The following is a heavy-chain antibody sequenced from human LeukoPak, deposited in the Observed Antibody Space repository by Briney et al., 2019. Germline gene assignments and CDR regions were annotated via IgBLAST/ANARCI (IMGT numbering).Heavy chain of an antibody. CDR2: IRYDGSNK. J-gene: IGHJ4*02. CDR1: GFTFSSYG. CDR3: AKDREMATIIDY. D-gene: IGHD5-24*01. Sequence: GGSLRLSCAASGFTFSSYGLHWVRQAPGKGLEWVAFIRYDGSNKYYADSVKGRFTISRDNSKNTLYLQMNSLRAEDTAVYYCAKDREMATIIDYWGQGTLVTVSS. V-gene: IGHV3-30*02.